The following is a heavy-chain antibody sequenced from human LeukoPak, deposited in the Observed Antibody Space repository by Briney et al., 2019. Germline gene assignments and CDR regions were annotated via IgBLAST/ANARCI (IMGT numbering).Heavy chain of an antibody. D-gene: IGHD2-2*01. CDR2: ISGSGGST. V-gene: IGHV3-23*01. CDR1: GFTFSSYA. Sequence: GGSLRLSCAASGFTFSSYAMSWVRQAPGKGLEWVSAISGSGGSTYYADSVKGRFTISRDNSKNTPYLQMNSLRAEDTAVYYCAKSDDIVVVPAAPFDPWGQGTLVTVSS. J-gene: IGHJ5*02. CDR3: AKSDDIVVVPAAPFDP.